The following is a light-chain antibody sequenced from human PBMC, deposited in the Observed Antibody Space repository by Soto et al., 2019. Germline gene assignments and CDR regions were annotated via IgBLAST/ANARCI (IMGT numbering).Light chain of an antibody. CDR1: QSVGSN. V-gene: IGKV3-15*01. J-gene: IGKJ1*01. CDR2: GAS. CDR3: QQYYNRPPWT. Sequence: EIVLTQSPATLSVSAGERATLSCRASQSVGSNLAWYQQKPGQAPRLLIFGASTRATGAPTRFSGSGSGTEFTLTISSLQSEDFALYFCQQYYNRPPWTFGQGTKVEIK.